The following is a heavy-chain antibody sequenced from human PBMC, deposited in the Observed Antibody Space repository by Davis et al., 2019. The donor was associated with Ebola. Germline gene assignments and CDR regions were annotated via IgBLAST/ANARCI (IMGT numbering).Heavy chain of an antibody. J-gene: IGHJ4*02. Sequence: GGSLRLSCVGSGFSFSTSEMNWVRQAPGKGLEWVSYISGSATSTFYADSVKGRFTISRDNARDSLYLQMDSLRVEDTAIYYCARDAFSLSRYDTEDHWGQGTLVTVSS. CDR3: ARDAFSLSRYDTEDH. D-gene: IGHD3-9*01. V-gene: IGHV3-48*03. CDR2: ISGSATST. CDR1: GFSFSTSE.